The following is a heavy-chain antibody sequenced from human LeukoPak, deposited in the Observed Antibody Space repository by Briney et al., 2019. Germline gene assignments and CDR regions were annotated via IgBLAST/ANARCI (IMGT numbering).Heavy chain of an antibody. D-gene: IGHD6-13*01. Sequence: PSETLSLTRTVSGGSISSYYWSWIRQPPGKGLEGIGYIYYSGSTNYNPSLKSRVTISVDTSKNQCSLKLSSVTAADTAVYYCARGGHSSSWYGFDPWGQGTLVTVSS. CDR1: GGSISSYY. CDR3: ARGGHSSSWYGFDP. J-gene: IGHJ5*02. V-gene: IGHV4-59*01. CDR2: IYYSGST.